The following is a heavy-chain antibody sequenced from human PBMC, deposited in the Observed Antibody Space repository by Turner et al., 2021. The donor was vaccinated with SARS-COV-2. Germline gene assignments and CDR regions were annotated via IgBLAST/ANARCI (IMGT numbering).Heavy chain of an antibody. CDR3: ARGYFDSSGYHNWFDP. Sequence: EVQLVESGGGLVQPGGSLRLSCAASGCTFSSYDMHWVRQATGKGLEWVSAIGTAGDTYYPGSVKGRFTISRENAKNSLYLQMNSLRAGDTAVYYCARGYFDSSGYHNWFDPWGQGTLVTVSS. CDR1: GCTFSSYD. D-gene: IGHD3-22*01. V-gene: IGHV3-13*04. CDR2: IGTAGDT. J-gene: IGHJ5*02.